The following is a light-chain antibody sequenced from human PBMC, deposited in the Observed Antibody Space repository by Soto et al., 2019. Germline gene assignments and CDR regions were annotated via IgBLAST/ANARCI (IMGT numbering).Light chain of an antibody. CDR1: QSINRY. CDR3: QQYGSSTWT. J-gene: IGKJ1*01. V-gene: IGKV3-20*01. Sequence: IVLTQSPGTLSMSPGERVTLSFRASQSINRYLAWYQQKPGQAPRLLIYGASSRATGIPDRFSGSGSGTDFTLTISRLEPEDFAVYYCQQYGSSTWTFGQGTKVDIK. CDR2: GAS.